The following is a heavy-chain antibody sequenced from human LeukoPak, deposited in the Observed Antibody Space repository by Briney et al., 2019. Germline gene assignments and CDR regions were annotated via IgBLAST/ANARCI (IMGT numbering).Heavy chain of an antibody. J-gene: IGHJ3*02. D-gene: IGHD1-26*01. CDR2: SYYTGVT. CDR3: ARHIGGLNGSHGVSAFDI. Sequence: SETLSLTCTVSGGPISDYYWSWIRQPPGKGLEWIGYSYYTGVTNYNPSLKSRVTISVDTSKNQFSLKLSSVTAADTAVYYCARHIGGLNGSHGVSAFDIWGQGTMVTVSS. V-gene: IGHV4-59*08. CDR1: GGPISDYY.